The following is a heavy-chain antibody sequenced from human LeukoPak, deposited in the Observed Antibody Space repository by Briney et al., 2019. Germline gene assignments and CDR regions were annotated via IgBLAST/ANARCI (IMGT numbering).Heavy chain of an antibody. V-gene: IGHV4-38-2*02. CDR3: ASYGDYVLMISGDAFDI. CDR2: IYHSGST. Sequence: PSETLSLTCTVSGYSISSGYYWGWIRQPPGQGLEWIGSIYHSGSTYYNPSLKSRVTISVDTSKNQFSLKLSSVTAADTAVYYCASYGDYVLMISGDAFDIWGQGTMVTVSS. J-gene: IGHJ3*02. CDR1: GYSISSGYY. D-gene: IGHD4-17*01.